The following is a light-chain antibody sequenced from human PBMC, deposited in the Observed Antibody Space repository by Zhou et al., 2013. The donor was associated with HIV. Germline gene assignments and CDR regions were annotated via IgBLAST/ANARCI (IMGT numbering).Light chain of an antibody. CDR3: GTWDDNLRGVV. J-gene: IGLJ2*01. CDR1: NSNIGSNS. CDR2: DNN. Sequence: QSVLTQPPSLSAAPGQRVAISCSGSNSNIGSNSVSWYQQLPGTAPKLLIFDNNQRPSGIPDRLSGSKSGSSATLAITGLQTGDEADYFCGTWDDNLRGVVFGGGTRLTVL. V-gene: IGLV1-51*01.